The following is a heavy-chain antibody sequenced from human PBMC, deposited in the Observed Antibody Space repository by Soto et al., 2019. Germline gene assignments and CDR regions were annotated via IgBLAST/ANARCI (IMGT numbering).Heavy chain of an antibody. D-gene: IGHD5-12*01. CDR3: AKGAKLGHKTGYAFDT. V-gene: IGHV6-1*01. CDR1: GDSVSSNTAS. J-gene: IGHJ4*02. CDR2: TYFRSKWYN. Sequence: SQTLSLTCAISGDSVSSNTASWNWIRQSPSRGLEWLGRTYFRSKWYNDYAVSVKSRIIINPDTSNNQFSLQLNSVTPEDTAVYFCAKGAKLGHKTGYAFDTWGQGSMVTVS.